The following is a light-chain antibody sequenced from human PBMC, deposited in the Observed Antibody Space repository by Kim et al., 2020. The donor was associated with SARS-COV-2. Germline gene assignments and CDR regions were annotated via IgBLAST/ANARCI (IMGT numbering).Light chain of an antibody. CDR2: DVS. CDR1: SSYVGIYNY. J-gene: IGLJ1*01. CDR3: SSYTSSSTYV. Sequence: GQSITISCTGTSSYVGIYNYVSWYQQHPGKAPKLMIYDVSNRPSGVSNRFSGSKSGNTASLTISGLQAEDEADYYCSSYTSSSTYVFGTGTKVTVL. V-gene: IGLV2-14*03.